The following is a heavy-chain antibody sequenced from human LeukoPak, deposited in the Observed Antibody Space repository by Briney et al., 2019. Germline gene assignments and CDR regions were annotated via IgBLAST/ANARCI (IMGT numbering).Heavy chain of an antibody. CDR2: IIPIFGTA. V-gene: IGHV1-69*13. J-gene: IGHJ5*02. D-gene: IGHD3-10*01. CDR1: GGTFSSYA. CDR3: ARDRMVRGVIRNYDIPHNWFDP. Sequence: SVKVSCKASGGTFSSYAISWVRQAPGQGLEWMGGIIPIFGTANYAQKFQGRVTITADESTSTAYMELSSLRSEGTAVYYCARDRMVRGVIRNYDIPHNWFDPWGQGTLVTVSS.